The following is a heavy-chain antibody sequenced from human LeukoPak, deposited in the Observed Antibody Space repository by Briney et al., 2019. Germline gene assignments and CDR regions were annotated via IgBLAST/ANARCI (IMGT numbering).Heavy chain of an antibody. CDR3: ARDLSGRTAVNYYYYYYGMDV. V-gene: IGHV1-2*02. Sequence: ASVKVSCKASGYTFTGYYMHWVRQAPGQGLEWMGWINPNSGGTNYAQKFQCRVTMTRDTSISTAYMELSRLRSDDTAVYYCARDLSGRTAVNYYYYYYGMDVWGQGTTVTVSS. CDR2: INPNSGGT. J-gene: IGHJ6*02. D-gene: IGHD1-1*01. CDR1: GYTFTGYY.